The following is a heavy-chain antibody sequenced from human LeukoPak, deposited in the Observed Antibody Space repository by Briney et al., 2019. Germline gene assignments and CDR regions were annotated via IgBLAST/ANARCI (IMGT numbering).Heavy chain of an antibody. J-gene: IGHJ5*02. D-gene: IGHD3-3*01. V-gene: IGHV4-34*01. CDR1: GGSFSGYY. CDR3: ACYDFWSGYIGWFDP. CDR2: INHSGST. Sequence: SETLSLTCAVYGGSFSGYYWSWIRQPPGKGLEWIGEINHSGSTNYNPSLKSRATISVDTSKNQFSLKLSSVTAADTAVYYCACYDFWSGYIGWFDPWGQGTLVTVSS.